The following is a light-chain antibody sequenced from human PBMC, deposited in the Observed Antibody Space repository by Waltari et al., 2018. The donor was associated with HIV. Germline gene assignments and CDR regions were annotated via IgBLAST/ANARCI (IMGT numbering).Light chain of an antibody. CDR1: QSIDNY. CDR2: AAS. V-gene: IGKV1-39*01. CDR3: QQTYRTPHT. J-gene: IGKJ5*01. Sequence: DIQVTQSPSSLSASVGDRVTITCRAGQSIDNYVNWYRQTPGKAPELLVAAASDLQSGVSPRFTGSGSGTDFTLTVTNLQPADFAIYYCQQTYRTPHTFGQGTRLDIE.